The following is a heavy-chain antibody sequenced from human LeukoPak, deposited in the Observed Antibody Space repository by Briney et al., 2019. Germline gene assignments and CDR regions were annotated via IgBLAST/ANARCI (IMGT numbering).Heavy chain of an antibody. CDR1: GGTFSSYA. Sequence: ASVKVSCKASGGTFSSYAISWVRQAPGQGLEWMGIINPSGGSTSYAQKFQGRVTMTRDMSTSTVYMELSSLRSEDTAVCYCARLEPDYDSSGYAFDIWGQGTMVTVSS. J-gene: IGHJ3*02. CDR2: INPSGGST. CDR3: ARLEPDYDSSGYAFDI. V-gene: IGHV1-46*01. D-gene: IGHD3-22*01.